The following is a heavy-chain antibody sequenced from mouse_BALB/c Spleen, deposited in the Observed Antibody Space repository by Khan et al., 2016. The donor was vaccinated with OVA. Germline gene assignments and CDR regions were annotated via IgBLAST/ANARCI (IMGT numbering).Heavy chain of an antibody. V-gene: IGHV5-6*01. J-gene: IGHJ3*01. Sequence: EVQLQESGGDLVKPGGSQKLSCAASGFTFSTYGMSWVRQTPDKRLEWVATVSTGGGYTYYPDSVKGRFTISRDNAKNTLYLQMSSLKSEDTAMFYCARLAYYYDSEGFAYWGQGTLVTVSA. CDR1: GFTFSTYG. D-gene: IGHD1-1*01. CDR2: VSTGGGYT. CDR3: ARLAYYYDSEGFAY.